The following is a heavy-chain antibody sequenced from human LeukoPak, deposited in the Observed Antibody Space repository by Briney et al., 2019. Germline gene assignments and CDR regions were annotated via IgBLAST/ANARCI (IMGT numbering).Heavy chain of an antibody. J-gene: IGHJ4*02. CDR3: ARDLYSSSWYGYSY. Sequence: GASVKVSCKASGYTFTGYYMHWVRQAPGQGLEWMGRINPNSGGTNYAQKFQGRVTMTRDTSISTAYMELSRLRSEDTAVYYCARDLYSSSWYGYSYWGQGTLVTVSS. CDR1: GYTFTGYY. V-gene: IGHV1-2*06. CDR2: INPNSGGT. D-gene: IGHD6-13*01.